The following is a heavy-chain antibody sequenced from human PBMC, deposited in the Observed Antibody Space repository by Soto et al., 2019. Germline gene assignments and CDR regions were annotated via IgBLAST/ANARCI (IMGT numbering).Heavy chain of an antibody. CDR1: GGSFSGYY. J-gene: IGHJ3*02. CDR2: INHSGST. V-gene: IGHV4-34*01. Sequence: QVQLQQWGAGLLKPSETLSLTCAVYGGSFSGYYWSWIRQPPGKGLEWIGEINHSGSTNYNPSLKSRVTISVDTSKNPFTLKLSSVTAADTAVYYCARGAAFAIWGQGTMVTVSS. CDR3: ARGAAFAI.